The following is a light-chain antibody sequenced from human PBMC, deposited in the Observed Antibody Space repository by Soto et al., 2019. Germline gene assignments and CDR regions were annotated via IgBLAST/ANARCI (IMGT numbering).Light chain of an antibody. Sequence: IQVTQSPSSLSASVGDRVTITCRATQGYRSDLGWYQQKPGKAPKLLIYDASDLETGVPSRFSGSGSGTDFTFTINSLQPEDIATYYCQQYDNLPLTFGGGTKVDIK. CDR2: DAS. J-gene: IGKJ4*01. CDR3: QQYDNLPLT. V-gene: IGKV1-33*01. CDR1: QGYRSD.